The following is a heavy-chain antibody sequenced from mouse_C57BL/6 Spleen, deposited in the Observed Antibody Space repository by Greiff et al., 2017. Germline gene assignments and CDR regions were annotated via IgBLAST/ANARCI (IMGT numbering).Heavy chain of an antibody. CDR2: INYDGSST. D-gene: IGHD1-1*01. J-gene: IGHJ1*03. CDR3: ARDAPLGSYGYFDV. Sequence: EVKLVESEGGLVQPGSSMKLSCTASGFTFSDYYMAWVRQVPEKGLEWVANINYDGSSTYYLDSLKSRFIISRDNAKNILYLQMSSLTSEDTATYDCARDAPLGSYGYFDVWGTGTTVTVSS. CDR1: GFTFSDYY. V-gene: IGHV5-16*01.